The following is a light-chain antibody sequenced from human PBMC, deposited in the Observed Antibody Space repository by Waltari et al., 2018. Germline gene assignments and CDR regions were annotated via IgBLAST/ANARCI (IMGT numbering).Light chain of an antibody. Sequence: QSVLTQPPSVSGAPGQSVTIPCTGSSSNNGAGYDVHWYQQIPGSAPKVLIYRDDNRPSGVPGRFSGSKSGTSASLSVTGLHVEDEADYFCQSFDRDLNAVLFGGGTKLTVL. CDR2: RDD. J-gene: IGLJ2*01. CDR3: QSFDRDLNAVL. V-gene: IGLV1-40*01. CDR1: SSNNGAGYD.